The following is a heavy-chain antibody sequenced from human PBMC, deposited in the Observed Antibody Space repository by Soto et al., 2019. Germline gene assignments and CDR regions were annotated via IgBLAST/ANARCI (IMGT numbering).Heavy chain of an antibody. Sequence: GGSLRLSCAASGFTFSSYGMHWVRQAPGKGLEWVAVIWYDGSNKYYADSVKGRFTISRDNSKNTLYLQMNSLRAEDTAVYYSARESSGNHCSSTSCYPDYWGQGTLVTVSS. CDR3: ARESSGNHCSSTSCYPDY. CDR1: GFTFSSYG. V-gene: IGHV3-33*08. CDR2: IWYDGSNK. D-gene: IGHD2-2*01. J-gene: IGHJ4*02.